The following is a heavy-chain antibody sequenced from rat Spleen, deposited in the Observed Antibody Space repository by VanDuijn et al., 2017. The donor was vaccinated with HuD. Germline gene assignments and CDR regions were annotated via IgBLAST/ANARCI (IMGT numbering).Heavy chain of an antibody. J-gene: IGHJ2*01. CDR1: GFTFSDYY. Sequence: EVQLVESGGGLVQPGRSLKLSCAASGFTFSDYYMAWVRQAPTKGLEWVASISTGGGNTYYRDSVKGRFTISRDNAKSTLYLRMDSLRSEDTATYYCVRQRGDGRYNGGLDYWGQGVMVTVSS. CDR3: VRQRGDGRYNGGLDY. V-gene: IGHV5-25*01. D-gene: IGHD1-4*01. CDR2: ISTGGGNT.